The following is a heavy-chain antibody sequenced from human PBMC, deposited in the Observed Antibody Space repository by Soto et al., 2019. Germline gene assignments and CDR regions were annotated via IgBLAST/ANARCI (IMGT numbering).Heavy chain of an antibody. V-gene: IGHV3-30*03. CDR2: ISYDGSNK. CDR3: XXXXXXXXXXMDV. Sequence: QVQLVESGGGVVQPGRSLRLSCAASGFTFSSYGMHWVRQAPGKGLEWVAVISYDGSNKYYADSVKGRFTISRDNSKNTLYLXMNXXXAXXXXVXXXXXXXXXXXXXMDVWGQGTTVTVSS. CDR1: GFTFSSYG. J-gene: IGHJ6*02.